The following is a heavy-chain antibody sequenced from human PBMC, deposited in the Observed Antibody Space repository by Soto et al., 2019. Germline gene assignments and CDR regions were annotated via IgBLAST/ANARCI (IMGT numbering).Heavy chain of an antibody. D-gene: IGHD5-18*01. V-gene: IGHV5-10-1*01. Sequence: GESLKISCKGSGYSFTSYWISWVRQMPGKGLEWMGRIDPSDSYTNYSPSFQGHVTISADKSISTAYLQWSSLKASDTAMYYCARHGADTDMAYDAFDIWGQGTIVTVSS. CDR2: IDPSDSYT. CDR3: ARHGADTDMAYDAFDI. CDR1: GYSFTSYW. J-gene: IGHJ3*02.